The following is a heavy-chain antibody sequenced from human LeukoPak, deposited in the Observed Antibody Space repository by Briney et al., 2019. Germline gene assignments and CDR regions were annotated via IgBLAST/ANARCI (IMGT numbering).Heavy chain of an antibody. D-gene: IGHD2-2*01. CDR3: ATDRGMYQLLYYGMDV. V-gene: IGHV1-24*01. CDR1: GYTLTELS. CDR2: FDPEDGET. J-gene: IGHJ6*02. Sequence: GAPVKVSCKVSGYTLTELSMHWVRQAPGKGLEWMGGFDPEDGETIYAQKFQGRVTMTEDTSTDTAYMELSSLRSEDTAVYYCATDRGMYQLLYYGMDVWGLGTTVTVSS.